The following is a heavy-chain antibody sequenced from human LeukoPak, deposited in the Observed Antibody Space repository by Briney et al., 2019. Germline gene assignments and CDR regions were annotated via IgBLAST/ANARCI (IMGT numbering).Heavy chain of an antibody. Sequence: SETLSLTCTVSGGSISSSSYYWGWIRQPPGKGLEWIGSIYYSGSTYYNPSLKSRVTISVDTSKSQFSLKLSYVTAADTAVYLCARLYDSRRYYFDFWGQGTLVTVSS. J-gene: IGHJ4*02. CDR2: IYYSGST. CDR1: GGSISSSSYY. V-gene: IGHV4-39*01. CDR3: ARLYDSRRYYFDF. D-gene: IGHD3-22*01.